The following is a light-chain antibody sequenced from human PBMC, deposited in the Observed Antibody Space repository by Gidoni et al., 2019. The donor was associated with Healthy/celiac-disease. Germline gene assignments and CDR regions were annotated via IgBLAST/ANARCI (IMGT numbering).Light chain of an antibody. CDR1: QSISSY. Sequence: DIQMTQSPSSLSASVGDRVTITCRASQSISSYLNWYQQKPGKAPKLLIYAASSLQSGVPSRFSGSGSGTDFTLTISSLQPEYFATYYCQQSYSTPLTFXGXTKVEIK. CDR2: AAS. J-gene: IGKJ4*01. CDR3: QQSYSTPLT. V-gene: IGKV1-39*01.